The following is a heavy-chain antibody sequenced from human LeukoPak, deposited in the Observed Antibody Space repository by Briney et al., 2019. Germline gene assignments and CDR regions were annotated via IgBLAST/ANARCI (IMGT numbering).Heavy chain of an antibody. Sequence: SETPSLTCAVYGGSFSGYYWSWIRQPPGKGLEWIGEINHSGSTNYNPSLKSRVTISVDTSKNQFSLKLSSVTAADTAVYYCARTQSQSGSYRYYFAYWGQGTLVTVSS. CDR2: INHSGST. J-gene: IGHJ4*02. CDR1: GGSFSGYY. D-gene: IGHD1-26*01. V-gene: IGHV4-34*01. CDR3: ARTQSQSGSYRYYFAY.